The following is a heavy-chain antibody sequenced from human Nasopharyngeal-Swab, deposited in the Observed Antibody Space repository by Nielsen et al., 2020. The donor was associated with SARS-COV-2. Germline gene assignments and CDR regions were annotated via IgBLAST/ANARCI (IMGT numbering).Heavy chain of an antibody. Sequence: RQAPGKALEWLALIYWDDDKRYSPSLKSRLTITKDTSKNQVVPTMTNMDPVDTATYYCAHRGCSSTSCYSDAFDIRGQGTMVTVSS. CDR2: IYWDDDK. D-gene: IGHD2-2*02. CDR3: AHRGCSSTSCYSDAFDI. J-gene: IGHJ3*02. V-gene: IGHV2-5*02.